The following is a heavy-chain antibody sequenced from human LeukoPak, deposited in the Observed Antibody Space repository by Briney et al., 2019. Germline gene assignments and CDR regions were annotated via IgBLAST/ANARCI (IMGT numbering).Heavy chain of an antibody. Sequence: PGGSLRLSCAASGFTFSSYAMRWVRQAPGKGLEWVSAISGSGGSTYYADSVKGRFTISRDNSKNTLYLQMNSLRAEDTAVYYCAKEGYYYDSSGSHFDYWGQGTLVTVSS. J-gene: IGHJ4*02. V-gene: IGHV3-23*01. CDR2: ISGSGGST. CDR1: GFTFSSYA. CDR3: AKEGYYYDSSGSHFDY. D-gene: IGHD3-22*01.